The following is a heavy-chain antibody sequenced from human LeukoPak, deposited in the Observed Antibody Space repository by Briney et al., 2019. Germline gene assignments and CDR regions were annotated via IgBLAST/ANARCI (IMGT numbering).Heavy chain of an antibody. CDR2: IYTSGST. CDR3: ASGAPVGIYGSGSYFDY. V-gene: IGHV4-4*07. Sequence: PSETLSLTCTVSGGSISSYYWSWIRQPAGKGLEWIGRIYTSGSTNYNPSLKSRVTMSVDTSKNQFSLKLSSVTAADTAVYYCASGAPVGIYGSGSYFDYWGQGTLVTVSS. J-gene: IGHJ4*02. D-gene: IGHD3-10*01. CDR1: GGSISSYY.